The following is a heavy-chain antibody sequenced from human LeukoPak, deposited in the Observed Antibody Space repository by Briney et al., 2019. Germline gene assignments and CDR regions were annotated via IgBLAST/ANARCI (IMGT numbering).Heavy chain of an antibody. V-gene: IGHV1-8*02. CDR3: ARGSAYGDYGY. CDR1: GYTFTGYY. CDR2: MNPNSGNT. Sequence: ASVKVSCKASGYTFTGYYMHWVRQATGQGLEWMGWMNPNSGNTGYAQKFRGRVTMTRNTSISTAYMELSSLRSEDTAVYYCARGSAYGDYGYWGQGTLVTVSS. J-gene: IGHJ4*02. D-gene: IGHD4-17*01.